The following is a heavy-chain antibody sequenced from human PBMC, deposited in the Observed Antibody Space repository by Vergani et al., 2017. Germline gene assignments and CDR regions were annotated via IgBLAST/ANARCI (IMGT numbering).Heavy chain of an antibody. V-gene: IGHV3-48*03. CDR2: ISSSGSTI. J-gene: IGHJ4*02. Sequence: EVQLVESGGGLVQPGGSLRLSCAASGFTFSSYEMNWVRQAPGKGLEWVSYISSSGSTIYYADSVKGRFTISRDNAKNSLYLQMNSLRAEDTAVDYCARAKNPYNWNYLGYWGQGTLVTVSS. CDR1: GFTFSSYE. CDR3: ARAKNPYNWNYLGY. D-gene: IGHD1-20*01.